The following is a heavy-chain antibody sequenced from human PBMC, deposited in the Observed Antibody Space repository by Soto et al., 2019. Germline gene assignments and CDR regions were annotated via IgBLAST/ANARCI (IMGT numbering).Heavy chain of an antibody. Sequence: ASVKVSCKASGYTFTSYGISWVRQAPGQGLEWMGWISAYNGNTNYAQKLQGRVTMTTDTSTSTAYMELRSLRSDDTAVYYCARKYYDFWSGYYTDDYWGQGTLVTVSS. J-gene: IGHJ4*02. CDR1: GYTFTSYG. D-gene: IGHD3-3*01. CDR2: ISAYNGNT. CDR3: ARKYYDFWSGYYTDDY. V-gene: IGHV1-18*01.